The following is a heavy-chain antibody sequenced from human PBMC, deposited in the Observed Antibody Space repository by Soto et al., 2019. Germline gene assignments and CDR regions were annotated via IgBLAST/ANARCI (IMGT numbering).Heavy chain of an antibody. D-gene: IGHD6-13*01. V-gene: IGHV1-3*01. CDR3: ARPYWQQLATDAFDI. CDR1: GYTFTSYA. Sequence: ASVKVSCKASGYTFTSYAMHWVRQAPGQRLEWMGWINAGNGNTKYSQKFQGRVTITRDTSASTAYMELSSLRSEDTAVYYCARPYWQQLATDAFDIWGQGTMVTVSS. J-gene: IGHJ3*02. CDR2: INAGNGNT.